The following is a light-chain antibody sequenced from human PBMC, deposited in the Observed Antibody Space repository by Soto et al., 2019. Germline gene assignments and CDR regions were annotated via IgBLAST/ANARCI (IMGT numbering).Light chain of an antibody. CDR1: QSVGTF. V-gene: IGKV3-11*01. CDR3: QQRSNWPFALT. J-gene: IGKJ4*01. Sequence: EIVLTQSPATLSLSPGERATLSCRASQSVGTFFAWYQQKPGQAPRLLIYDASNRATGIPARFSGSGSGTDFTLTISSLEPEDFAVYYCQQRSNWPFALTFGGGTKVDIK. CDR2: DAS.